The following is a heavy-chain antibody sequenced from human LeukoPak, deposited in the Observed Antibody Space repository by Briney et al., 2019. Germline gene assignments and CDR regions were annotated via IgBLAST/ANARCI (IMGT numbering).Heavy chain of an antibody. Sequence: GALPQISCQGSGYNFTSYWIGRVRQLPGKRLDRMGIIYPGDSDTRYSPSFQGQVTISADKSMRTAYLQWSSLKASDTDMYYCARRSIAAESDYWGQGTLVTVSS. J-gene: IGHJ4*02. CDR2: IYPGDSDT. CDR1: GYNFTSYW. V-gene: IGHV5-51*01. CDR3: ARRSIAAESDY. D-gene: IGHD6-6*01.